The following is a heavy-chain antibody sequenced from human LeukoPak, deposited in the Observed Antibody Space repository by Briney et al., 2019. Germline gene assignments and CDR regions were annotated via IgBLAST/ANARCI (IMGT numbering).Heavy chain of an antibody. CDR3: ARDHIAAAGTTDYYYMDV. J-gene: IGHJ6*03. Sequence: SVKVSCKASGGTSSSYAISWVRQAPGQGLEWMGGIIPIFGTANYAQKFQGRVTITADESTSTAYMELSSLRSEDTAVYYCARDHIAAAGTTDYYYMDVWGKGTTVTVSS. CDR1: GGTSSSYA. D-gene: IGHD6-13*01. CDR2: IIPIFGTA. V-gene: IGHV1-69*13.